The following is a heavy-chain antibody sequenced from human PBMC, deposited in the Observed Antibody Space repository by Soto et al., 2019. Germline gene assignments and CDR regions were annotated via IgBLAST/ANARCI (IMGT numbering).Heavy chain of an antibody. D-gene: IGHD6-13*01. J-gene: IGHJ5*02. Sequence: PSETLSLTCTVSGGSISSYYWSWIRQPPGKGLEWIGYIYYSGSTNYNPSLKSRVTISVDTSKNQFSLKLSSVTAADTAVYYCARWLQLVSMPRPTREKNWFDPWGQGTLVTVSS. CDR3: ARWLQLVSMPRPTREKNWFDP. CDR2: IYYSGST. CDR1: GGSISSYY. V-gene: IGHV4-59*08.